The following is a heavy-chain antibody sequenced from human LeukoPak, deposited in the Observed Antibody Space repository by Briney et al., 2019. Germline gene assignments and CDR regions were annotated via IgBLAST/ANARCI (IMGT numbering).Heavy chain of an antibody. CDR2: INHSGST. V-gene: IGHV4-34*01. CDR3: ARGRITMVRGVGGYYYYGMDV. Sequence: SETLSLTCAVYGGSFSGYYWSWIRQPPGKGLEWIGEINHSGSTNYNPSLKSRVTISVETSKNQFSLKLSSVTAADTAVYYCARGRITMVRGVGGYYYYGMDVWGKGTTVTVSS. CDR1: GGSFSGYY. J-gene: IGHJ6*04. D-gene: IGHD3-10*01.